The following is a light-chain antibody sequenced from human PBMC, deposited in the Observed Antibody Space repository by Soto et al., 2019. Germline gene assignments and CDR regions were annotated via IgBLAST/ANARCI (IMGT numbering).Light chain of an antibody. V-gene: IGKV3-20*01. CDR2: GSS. CDR3: QYFGRKFYT. J-gene: IGKJ2*01. CDR1: QSVDSIY. Sequence: EIVLTQSPGTVSLSPGERAALSCRASQSVDSIYLGWYQHKPGQAPRLLIFGSSTRASGIPERFSGSGSGTDFTLTISRLEPEDFAVYYCQYFGRKFYTFGQGTKVDIK.